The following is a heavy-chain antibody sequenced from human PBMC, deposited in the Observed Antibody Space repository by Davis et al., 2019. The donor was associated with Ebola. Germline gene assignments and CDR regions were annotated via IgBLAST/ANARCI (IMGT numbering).Heavy chain of an antibody. V-gene: IGHV1-8*01. Sequence: AASVKVSCKASGYIFTSYDINWVRQATGQGLEWMGWMNPNSGNTGYAQKFQGRVTMTRNISIRTAYMELSSLRSEDTAVYYCARGYSGSLLRRNWFDPWGQGNLVIVSS. J-gene: IGHJ5*02. CDR1: GYIFTSYD. D-gene: IGHD1-26*01. CDR2: MNPNSGNT. CDR3: ARGYSGSLLRRNWFDP.